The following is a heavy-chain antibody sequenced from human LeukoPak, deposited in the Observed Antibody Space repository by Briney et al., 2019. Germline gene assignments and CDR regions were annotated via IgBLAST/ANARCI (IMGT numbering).Heavy chain of an antibody. CDR1: GDSVSSNSAA. CDR3: ARVDRVRGVMNYYPYGMDV. Sequence: SQTLSLTCAISGDSVSSNSAAWHWIRQSPSRGLEWLGRTYYRSKWYNDYAVSVKSRISINPDTSKNQFSLQLNSVTPEDAAVYYCARVDRVRGVMNYYPYGMDVWGKGTTVTVSS. CDR2: TYYRSKWYN. V-gene: IGHV6-1*01. J-gene: IGHJ6*04. D-gene: IGHD3-10*01.